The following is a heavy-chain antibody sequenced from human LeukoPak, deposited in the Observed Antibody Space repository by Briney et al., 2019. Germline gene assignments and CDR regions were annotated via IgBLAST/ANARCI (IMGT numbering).Heavy chain of an antibody. V-gene: IGHV4-39*01. CDR3: ARQSGYYDFWSGYYLNWFDP. CDR1: GGSISSSSYY. CDR2: IYYSGST. Sequence: SETLSLTCTVSGGSISSSSYYWGWIRQPPGKGLEWIGRIYYSGSTYYNPSLKSRVTISVDTSKNQFSLKLSSVTAADTAVYYCARQSGYYDFWSGYYLNWFDPWGQGTLVTVSS. D-gene: IGHD3-3*01. J-gene: IGHJ5*02.